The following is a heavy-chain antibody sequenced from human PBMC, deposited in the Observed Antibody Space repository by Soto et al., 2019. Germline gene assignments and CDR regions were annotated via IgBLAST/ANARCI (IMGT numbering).Heavy chain of an antibody. J-gene: IGHJ2*01. CDR2: MNPNNGNT. D-gene: IGHD4-17*01. CDR1: GYTFTSYD. CDR3: ARPTVRPTDWYFDL. Sequence: ASVKVSCKASGYTFTSYDINWVRQATGQGLEWMGWMNPNNGNTDYAQNFQGRVTMTTDTSTSTAYMELRSLRSDDTAVYYCARPTVRPTDWYFDLSGRGTLVTVSS. V-gene: IGHV1-8*01.